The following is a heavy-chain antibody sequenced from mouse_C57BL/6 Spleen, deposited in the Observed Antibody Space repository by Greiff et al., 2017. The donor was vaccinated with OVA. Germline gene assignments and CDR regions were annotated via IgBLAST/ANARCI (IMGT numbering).Heavy chain of an antibody. Sequence: QVQLQQSGAELVKPGASVKLSCKASGYTFTEYTIHWVKQRSGQGLEWIGRFYPGSGSIKYNEKFKDKATLTADKSSSTVYMELSRLTSEDSAVYFCARHEEDYYGSSYGGFAYWGQGTLVTVSA. CDR1: GYTFTEYT. V-gene: IGHV1-62-2*01. CDR3: ARHEEDYYGSSYGGFAY. CDR2: FYPGSGSI. D-gene: IGHD1-1*01. J-gene: IGHJ3*01.